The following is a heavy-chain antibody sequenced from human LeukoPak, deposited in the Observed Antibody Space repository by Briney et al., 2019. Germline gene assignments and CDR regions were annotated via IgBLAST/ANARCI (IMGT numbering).Heavy chain of an antibody. CDR3: AKDPGQIQLWFSGYNWFDP. D-gene: IGHD5-18*01. J-gene: IGHJ5*02. CDR1: GFTFSFYA. Sequence: GGSLRLSCAASGFTFSFYAMSWVRQAPGKGLEWVSVISGSVSSTNYADSVKGRFTISRDNSKNTLYLQMNSLRAEDTAVYYCAKDPGQIQLWFSGYNWFDPWGQGTLVTVSS. V-gene: IGHV3-23*01. CDR2: ISGSVSST.